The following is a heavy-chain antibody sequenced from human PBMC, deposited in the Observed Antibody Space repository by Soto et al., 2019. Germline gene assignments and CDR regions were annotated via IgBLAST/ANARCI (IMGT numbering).Heavy chain of an antibody. V-gene: IGHV4-31*03. CDR1: GGSITGAYY. CDR3: ARVRDSFGLDV. CDR2: IHYRGST. D-gene: IGHD2-15*01. J-gene: IGHJ6*02. Sequence: ASETLSLTCNVSGGSITGAYYWNWIRQHPGKGLEWIGSIHYRGSTYYNPSLKTRITISLDRSNNQFSLKLSSLTAADTAVYYCARVRDSFGLDVWGQGTTVTVSS.